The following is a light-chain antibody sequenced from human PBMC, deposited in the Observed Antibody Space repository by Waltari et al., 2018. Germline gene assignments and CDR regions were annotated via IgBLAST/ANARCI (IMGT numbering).Light chain of an antibody. CDR2: YAS. CDR1: QSIGSS. J-gene: IGKJ1*01. Sequence: EIVLTQSPEFQSVTPKEKVTITCRASQSIGSSLHWYQQKPDQSPKLLIKYASQSFSGVPSRFSGSGSGTDFTLIINSLEAEDAATYYCHQSYSLPWTFGQGTKVEIK. CDR3: HQSYSLPWT. V-gene: IGKV6-21*01.